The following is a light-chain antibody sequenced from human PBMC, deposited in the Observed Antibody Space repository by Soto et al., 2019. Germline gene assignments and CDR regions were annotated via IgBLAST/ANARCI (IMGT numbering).Light chain of an antibody. CDR3: QQYNSFSVT. Sequence: DTQMTQSPSSVSASVGDRVTITCRASQSISSWLAWYQQKPGKAPKLLIYDASSLQSGVPSRFSGSGSGTEFTLTISSLQPDDFATYYCQQYNSFSVTFGGGTKVDI. J-gene: IGKJ4*01. CDR2: DAS. V-gene: IGKV1-5*01. CDR1: QSISSW.